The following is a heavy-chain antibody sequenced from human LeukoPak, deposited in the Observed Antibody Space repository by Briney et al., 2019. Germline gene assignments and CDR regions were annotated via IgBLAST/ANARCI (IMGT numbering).Heavy chain of an antibody. D-gene: IGHD3-3*01. CDR3: ARGKGCDFWSGYYSY. V-gene: IGHV1-2*02. Sequence: GASVKVSCKASGYTFTGYYMHWVRQAPGQGLEWMGWINPNSGGTNYAQKFQGRVTMTRDTSISTAYMELSRLRSDDRAVYYCARGKGCDFWSGYYSYWGQGTLVTVSS. CDR1: GYTFTGYY. CDR2: INPNSGGT. J-gene: IGHJ4*02.